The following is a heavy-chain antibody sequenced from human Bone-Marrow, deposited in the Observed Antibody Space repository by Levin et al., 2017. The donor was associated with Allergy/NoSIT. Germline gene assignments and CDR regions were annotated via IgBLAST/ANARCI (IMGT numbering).Heavy chain of an antibody. CDR2: IRGRGETT. V-gene: IGHV3-23*01. J-gene: IGHJ4*02. D-gene: IGHD2-15*01. Sequence: GGSLRLSCTASGFDFYTYAMSWVRQAPGEGLEWVSAIRGRGETTYYADSVKGRFIISRDYSTNTLYLQMNSLRADDTAVYYCTNDKRGYGYYFNHWGQGTLVTVSS. CDR1: GFDFYTYA. CDR3: TNDKRGYGYYFNH.